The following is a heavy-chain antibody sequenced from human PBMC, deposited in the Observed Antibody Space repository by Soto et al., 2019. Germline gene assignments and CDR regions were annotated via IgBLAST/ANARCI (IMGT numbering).Heavy chain of an antibody. CDR1: GGSFSGYY. CDR3: ARAWGYYFDI. Sequence: PSETLSLTCAVYGGSFSGYYWSWIRQPPGKGLEWIGEINHSGSTNYNPSLKSRVTISVDTSKNQFSLKLSSVTAADTAVYYCARAWGYYFDIWYQGTLVTVSS. V-gene: IGHV4-34*01. D-gene: IGHD3-16*01. J-gene: IGHJ4*02. CDR2: INHSGST.